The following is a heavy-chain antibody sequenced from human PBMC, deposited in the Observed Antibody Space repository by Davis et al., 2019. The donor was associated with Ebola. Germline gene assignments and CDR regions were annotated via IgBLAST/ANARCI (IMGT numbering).Heavy chain of an antibody. CDR1: GGSFSGYY. Sequence: PSETLSLTCAVYGGSFSGYYWSWIRQPPGKGLEWIGEINHSGSTNYNPSLKSRVTISVDTSKNQFSLKLSSVTAADTAVYYCATRGRITMVRGVIRLHDYWGQGTLVTVSS. CDR3: ATRGRITMVRGVIRLHDY. D-gene: IGHD3-10*01. CDR2: INHSGST. V-gene: IGHV4-34*01. J-gene: IGHJ4*02.